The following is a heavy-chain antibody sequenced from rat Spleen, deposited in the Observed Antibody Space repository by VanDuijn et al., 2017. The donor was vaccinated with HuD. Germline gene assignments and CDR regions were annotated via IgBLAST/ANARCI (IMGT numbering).Heavy chain of an antibody. J-gene: IGHJ4*01. CDR2: INYDGSRT. CDR1: ALMISDYY. D-gene: IGHD1-2*01. V-gene: IGHV5S10*01. Sequence: EVQLVEADGGLLQQGTSLKHFCAAQALMISDYYVARVRQAQTKGLEWVATINYDGSRTYYRDSVKGRFTISRDNAKSTLYLQKDSLSSEDKATYYCVKENTIAAGGVMDVWGQGASVTVSS. CDR3: VKENTIAAGGVMDV.